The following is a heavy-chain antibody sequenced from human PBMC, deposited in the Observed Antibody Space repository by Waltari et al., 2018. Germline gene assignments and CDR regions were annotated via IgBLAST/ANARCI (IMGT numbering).Heavy chain of an antibody. Sequence: QVQLVQSGAEVKKPGSSVQVSCQASGCPFSSTAISWVRQAPGQGLEWMGGIIPIFGTANYAQKFQGRVTITADESTSTAYMELSSLRSEDTAVYYCASRHRDAAAGIGGDYWGQGTLVTVSS. CDR3: ASRHRDAAAGIGGDY. V-gene: IGHV1-69*01. CDR1: GCPFSSTA. D-gene: IGHD6-13*01. J-gene: IGHJ4*02. CDR2: IIPIFGTA.